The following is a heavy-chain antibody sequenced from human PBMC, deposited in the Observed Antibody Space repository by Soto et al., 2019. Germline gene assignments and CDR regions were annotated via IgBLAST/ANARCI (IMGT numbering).Heavy chain of an antibody. D-gene: IGHD3-10*01. J-gene: IGHJ4*02. CDR3: TRAPSYYGSGRYH. CDR1: GFPFSDPY. V-gene: IGHV3-72*01. CDR2: IKNRANSYTT. Sequence: PGGSLRLSCAASGFPFSDPYMDLVRQSPGKGLEWVGRIKNRANSYTTQYAASVKGRFTISIDDSKNSVYLQMSSLKTEDTAVYYCTRAPSYYGSGRYHWGQGTLVAVSS.